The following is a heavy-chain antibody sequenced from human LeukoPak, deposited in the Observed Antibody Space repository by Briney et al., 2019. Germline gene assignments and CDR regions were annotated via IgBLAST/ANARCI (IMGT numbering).Heavy chain of an antibody. CDR1: GYTFTNYG. Sequence: ASVKVSCKASGYTFTNYGISWVRQAPGQGLEWMGWISGYNGNTNYAQKLQGRVTMTTDTSTSTAYLELRSLKSDDTAVYYCARDMDYGDYGNWFDPWGQGTLVTVSS. D-gene: IGHD4-17*01. V-gene: IGHV1-18*01. J-gene: IGHJ5*02. CDR3: ARDMDYGDYGNWFDP. CDR2: ISGYNGNT.